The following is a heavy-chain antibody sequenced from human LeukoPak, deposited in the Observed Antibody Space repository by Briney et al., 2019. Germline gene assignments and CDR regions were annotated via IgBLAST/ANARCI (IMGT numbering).Heavy chain of an antibody. Sequence: ASVKVSCKASGYTFTTYGITWVRQAPGQGLEWMGWISTYSGNTNYAQKFQGRVTMTTDTSTSTAYMELRSLRSDDTAVYYCARVIVVVPPANIWFDPWGQGTLVTVSS. D-gene: IGHD2-2*01. V-gene: IGHV1-18*01. J-gene: IGHJ5*02. CDR3: ARVIVVVPPANIWFDP. CDR1: GYTFTTYG. CDR2: ISTYSGNT.